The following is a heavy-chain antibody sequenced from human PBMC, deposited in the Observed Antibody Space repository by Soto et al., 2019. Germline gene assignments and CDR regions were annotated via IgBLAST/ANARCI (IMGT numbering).Heavy chain of an antibody. V-gene: IGHV1-3*01. J-gene: IGHJ5*02. Sequence: VASVKVSCKASGYTFTSYAMHWVRQAPGQRLEWMGWINAGNGNTKYSQKFQGRVTITRDTSASTACMELSSLRSEDTAVYYCARVLSYYNWFDPWGQGTLVTVSS. D-gene: IGHD3-10*01. CDR2: INAGNGNT. CDR3: ARVLSYYNWFDP. CDR1: GYTFTSYA.